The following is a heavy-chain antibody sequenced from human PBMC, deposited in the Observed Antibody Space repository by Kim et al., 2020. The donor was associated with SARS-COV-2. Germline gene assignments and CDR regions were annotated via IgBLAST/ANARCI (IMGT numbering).Heavy chain of an antibody. V-gene: IGHV3-7*03. D-gene: IGHD3-3*01. CDR3: ARDRGESYYDFWSGYSTPTPYYGMDV. CDR2: IKQDGSEK. J-gene: IGHJ6*02. Sequence: GGSLRLSCAASGFTFSSYWMSWVRQAPGKGLEWVANIKQDGSEKYYVDSVKGRFTISRDNAKNSLYLQMNSLRAEDTAVYYCARDRGESYYDFWSGYSTPTPYYGMDVWGQGTTVTVSS. CDR1: GFTFSSYW.